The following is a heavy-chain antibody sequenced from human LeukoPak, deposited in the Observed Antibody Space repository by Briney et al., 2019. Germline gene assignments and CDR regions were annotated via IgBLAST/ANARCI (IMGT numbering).Heavy chain of an antibody. CDR2: ISAYNGNT. V-gene: IGHV1-18*01. CDR1: GYTFTSYG. J-gene: IGHJ4*02. CDR3: ARGAYYYDSSGYYQVLKDIDY. Sequence: ASVKVSYKASGYTFTSYGISWVRQAPGQGLEWMGWISAYNGNTNYAQKLQGRVTMTTDTSTSTAYMELRSLRSDDTAVYYCARGAYYYDSSGYYQVLKDIDYWGQGTLVTVSS. D-gene: IGHD3-22*01.